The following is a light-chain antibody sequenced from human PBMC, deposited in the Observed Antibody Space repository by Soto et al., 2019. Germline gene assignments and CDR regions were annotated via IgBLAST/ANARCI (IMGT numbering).Light chain of an antibody. CDR1: QSINNW. V-gene: IGKV1-5*03. CDR3: QQYKSFSLT. J-gene: IGKJ4*01. Sequence: IHMTQSPSTPSASVVYRGTITFLSIQSINNWLSLYHKKPGKAPKLLIYKTSDLESGVPSRFSGSGSGTEFSLTISSLQPDDFATYYCQQYKSFSLTFGGGTKVDIK. CDR2: KTS.